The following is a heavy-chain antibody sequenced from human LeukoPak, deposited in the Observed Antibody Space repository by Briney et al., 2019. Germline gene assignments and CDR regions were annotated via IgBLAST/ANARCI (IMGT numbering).Heavy chain of an antibody. CDR2: ISGSGGST. V-gene: IGHV3-23*01. CDR3: AKGAYYDFWSGYYIPSFDY. D-gene: IGHD3-3*01. Sequence: GGSLRLSCAASGFTFSSYGMHWVRQAPGKGLEWVSAISGSGGSTYYADSVKGRFTISRDNSKNTLYLQMNSLRAEDTAVYYCAKGAYYDFWSGYYIPSFDYWGQGTLVTVSS. J-gene: IGHJ4*02. CDR1: GFTFSSYG.